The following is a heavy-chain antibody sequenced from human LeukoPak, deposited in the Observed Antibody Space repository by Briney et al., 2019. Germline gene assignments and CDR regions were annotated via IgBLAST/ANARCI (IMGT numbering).Heavy chain of an antibody. CDR3: ARDQNYYGSGSYVDY. D-gene: IGHD3-10*01. V-gene: IGHV1-18*01. CDR2: ISAYNGNT. CDR1: GYTFTSYG. J-gene: IGHJ4*02. Sequence: ASVKVSFKASGYTFTSYGISWVRQAPGQGLEWMGWISAYNGNTNYAQKLQGRVTMTTDTSTSTAYMELRSLRSDDTAVYYCARDQNYYGSGSYVDYWGQGTLVTVSS.